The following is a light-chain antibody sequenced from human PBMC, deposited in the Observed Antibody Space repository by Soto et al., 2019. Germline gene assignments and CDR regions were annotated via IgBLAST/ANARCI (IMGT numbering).Light chain of an antibody. CDR3: QQYGSSL. CDR1: QSVSSSY. CDR2: GAS. J-gene: IGKJ3*01. Sequence: EIVLTHSRGTLSLSPGERATLSCRASQSVSSSYLAWYQQKPGQAPRLLIYGASSRATGIPDRLSGSGSGTDFTLTISRLEPEDFAVYYCQQYGSSLFGPGTKVDIK. V-gene: IGKV3-20*01.